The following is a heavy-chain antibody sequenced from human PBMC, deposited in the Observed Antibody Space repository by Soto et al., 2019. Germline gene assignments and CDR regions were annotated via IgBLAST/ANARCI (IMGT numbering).Heavy chain of an antibody. D-gene: IGHD6-19*01. V-gene: IGHV3-53*01. CDR1: GFAVSSKY. CDR2: IYGGGTT. J-gene: IGHJ4*02. CDR3: VQPTGWPGFDF. Sequence: EVQLVESGGGLIQPGGSLRLSCAASGFAVSSKYMTWVRQAPGKGLEWVSVIYGGGTTYYADSVKGRFTISRDTSKNRLYLQMNSLRAEDTAVYYCVQPTGWPGFDFWGQGTLVTVSS.